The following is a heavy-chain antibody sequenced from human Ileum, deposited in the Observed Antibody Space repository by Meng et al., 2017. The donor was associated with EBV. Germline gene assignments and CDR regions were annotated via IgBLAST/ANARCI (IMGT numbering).Heavy chain of an antibody. J-gene: IGHJ5*02. CDR1: GVSFKDYY. D-gene: IGHD4-23*01. CDR2: IDQSGYT. V-gene: IGHV4-34*01. Sequence: VPLQQWGAGLLRPSETLSLPCAVYGVSFKDYYWTWLRQPPGKGLEWIGEIDQSGYTKFNPSLSSRATISRDTSNNQFSLRLNSVTAADTALYYCARYGRCNGNSFYCFDPWGQGTLVTVSS. CDR3: ARYGRCNGNSFYCFDP.